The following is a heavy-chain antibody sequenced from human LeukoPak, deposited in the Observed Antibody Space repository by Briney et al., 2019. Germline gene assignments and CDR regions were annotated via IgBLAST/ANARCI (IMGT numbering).Heavy chain of an antibody. CDR2: IYHSGST. CDR1: GYSISSGYY. J-gene: IGHJ4*02. CDR3: ARVGVTMIVVGDY. Sequence: PSETLSLTCTVSGYSISSGYYWGWIRQPPGKGLEWIGSIYHSGSTYYNPSLKSRVTISVDTSKNQFSLKLSSVTAADTAVYYCARVGVTMIVVGDYWGQGTLVTVSS. D-gene: IGHD3-22*01. V-gene: IGHV4-38-2*02.